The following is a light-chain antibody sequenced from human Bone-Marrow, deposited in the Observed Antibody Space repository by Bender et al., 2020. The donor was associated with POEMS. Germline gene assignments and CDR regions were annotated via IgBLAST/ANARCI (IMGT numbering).Light chain of an antibody. J-gene: IGLJ2*01. CDR2: EDN. V-gene: IGLV3-1*01. Sequence: SNELTQPPSVSVSPGQTARITCSGDALSKQYAYWYQLKPGQSPVLVIYEDNKRPSGIPERFSGSNSGNIATLTISGTQALDEADYYCQAWDTSSVVFGGGTKLTVL. CDR1: ALSKQY. CDR3: QAWDTSSVV.